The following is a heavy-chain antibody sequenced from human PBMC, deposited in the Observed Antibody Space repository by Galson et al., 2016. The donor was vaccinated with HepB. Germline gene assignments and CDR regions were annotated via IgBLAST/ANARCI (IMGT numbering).Heavy chain of an antibody. CDR1: GLSFSSAW. V-gene: IGHV3-15*01. Sequence: SLRLSCAASGLSFSSAWMSWARQAPGEGLEWLGRIKSKTDGGTTDYAAPVKDRITISRDDSKNTLYLQMNSLEIEDTAVYYCTTDFRQWGQGTLVTVSS. J-gene: IGHJ4*02. CDR2: IKSKTDGGTT. CDR3: TTDFRQ.